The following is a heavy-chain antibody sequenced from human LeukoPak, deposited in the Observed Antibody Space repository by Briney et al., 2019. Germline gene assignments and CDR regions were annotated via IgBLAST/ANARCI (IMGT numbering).Heavy chain of an antibody. V-gene: IGHV1-69*13. D-gene: IGHD5-12*01. Sequence: ASVKVSCKASGGTFSSYAISWVRQAPGQGLEWMGGIIPIFGTANYAQKFQGRVTITADESTSTAYMELSSLRSEDTAVYYCASLGYSGYDLFDYWGQGTLVPVSS. J-gene: IGHJ4*02. CDR2: IIPIFGTA. CDR3: ASLGYSGYDLFDY. CDR1: GGTFSSYA.